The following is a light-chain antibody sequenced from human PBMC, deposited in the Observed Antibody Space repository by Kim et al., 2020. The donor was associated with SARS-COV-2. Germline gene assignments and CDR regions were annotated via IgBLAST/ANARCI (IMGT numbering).Light chain of an antibody. CDR1: QTNCSTS. J-gene: IGKJ2*01. V-gene: IGKV3-20*01. CDR2: SAC. Sequence: ERVMLAYRDSQTNCSTSLAWYNERPDQATKLLIYSACTRATGITDRFSGDGSGTDFTLIISRLESEDFAVYYWQQYGTSPPFAFGQWTTLEI. CDR3: QQYGTSPPFA.